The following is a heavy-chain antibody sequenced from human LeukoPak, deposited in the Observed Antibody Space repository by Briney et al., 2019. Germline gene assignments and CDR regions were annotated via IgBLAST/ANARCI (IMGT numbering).Heavy chain of an antibody. CDR3: VGSFNI. V-gene: IGHV3-48*04. CDR2: ISSTSNPI. CDR1: GFTFSSYW. Sequence: GGSLRLSCAASGFTFSSYWMTWVRQAPGKGLEWVSYISSTSNPILYADSVRGRFTISRDNAKNSLYLQMNSLRVEDTGLYYCVGSFNIWGQGTMVSVSS. J-gene: IGHJ3*02.